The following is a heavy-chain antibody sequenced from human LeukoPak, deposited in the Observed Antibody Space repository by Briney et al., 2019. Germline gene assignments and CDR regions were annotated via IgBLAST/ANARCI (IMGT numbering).Heavy chain of an antibody. CDR2: INSNGGST. J-gene: IGHJ6*03. CDR1: GFTFSSYA. CDR3: ARGAGPGYYYYMDV. V-gene: IGHV3-64*01. D-gene: IGHD3-10*01. Sequence: PGGSLTLSCVASGFTFSSYAMHWVRQTPGKGLEYVSGINSNGGSTHYANSVKGRFTISRDNSKHTLYLQMGSLRTEDMAVYYCARGAGPGYYYYMDVWGKGTTVTISS.